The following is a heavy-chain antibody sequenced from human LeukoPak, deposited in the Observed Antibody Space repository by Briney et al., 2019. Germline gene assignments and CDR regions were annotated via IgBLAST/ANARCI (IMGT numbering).Heavy chain of an antibody. CDR2: INPNSGGT. CDR3: ARVSSRYYDSSGYLQRFDY. J-gene: IGHJ4*02. V-gene: IGHV1-2*02. D-gene: IGHD3-22*01. CDR1: GYTFTGYY. Sequence: ASVKVYCKTSGYTFTGYYMHWVRQAPGQGLEWMGWINPNSGGTNYAQKFQGRVTMTRDTSISTAYMELIRLRSDDTAVYYCARVSSRYYDSSGYLQRFDYWGQGTLVTVSS.